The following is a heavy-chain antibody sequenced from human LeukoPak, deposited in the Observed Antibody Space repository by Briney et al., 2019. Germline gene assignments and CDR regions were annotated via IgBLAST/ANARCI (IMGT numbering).Heavy chain of an antibody. CDR3: ARGLVATLYMDV. V-gene: IGHV1-69*13. D-gene: IGHD5-12*01. CDR1: GGTLSKYA. J-gene: IGHJ6*03. CDR2: ILPILGTA. Sequence: SVKVSCKASGGTLSKYAISWVRQAPGQGLEWMGVILPILGTANYAQKFQGRVTITADESTTTTYMELSSLGSEDTAVYYCARGLVATLYMDVWGKGTTVIISS.